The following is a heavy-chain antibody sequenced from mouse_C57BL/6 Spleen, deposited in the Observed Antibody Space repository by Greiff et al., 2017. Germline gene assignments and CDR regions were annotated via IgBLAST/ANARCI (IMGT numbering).Heavy chain of an antibody. CDR2: ISNGGGST. D-gene: IGHD1-1*02. V-gene: IGHV5-12*01. J-gene: IGHJ3*01. CDR1: GFTFSDYY. Sequence: EVQRVESGGGLVQPGGSLKLSCAASGFTFSDYYMYWVRQTPEKRLEWVAYISNGGGSTYYPDTVQGRFTISRDNAKNTLYLQMSRLKSEDTAMYYCARQGGNAWFAYWGQGTLVTVSA. CDR3: ARQGGNAWFAY.